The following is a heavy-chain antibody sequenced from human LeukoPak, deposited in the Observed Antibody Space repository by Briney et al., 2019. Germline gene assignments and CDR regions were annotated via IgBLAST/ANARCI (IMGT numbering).Heavy chain of an antibody. Sequence: SETLSLTCTVSGGSISSSSYYWGWIRQPPGKGLEWIGSIYYSGSTYYNPSLKSRVTISVDTSKNQFSLKLSSVTAADTAVYYCARDQTGPLGYWGQGTLVTVSS. D-gene: IGHD3-9*01. CDR2: IYYSGST. V-gene: IGHV4-39*07. J-gene: IGHJ4*02. CDR3: ARDQTGPLGY. CDR1: GGSISSSSYY.